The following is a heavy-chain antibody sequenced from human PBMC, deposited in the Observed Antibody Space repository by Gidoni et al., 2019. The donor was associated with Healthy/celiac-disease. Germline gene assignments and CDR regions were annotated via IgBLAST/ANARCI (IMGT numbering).Heavy chain of an antibody. D-gene: IGHD5-18*01. CDR2: IIPIFGTA. CDR3: ASPPVGYSYGYHY. CDR1: AATFSSYA. Sequence: QAQLVQSGAAGQKPGASVKVTCRDYAATFSSYAISWVRQAPGQGLEWMGGIIPIFGTANYAQKFQGRVAITADESTSTAYMELSSLRSEDTAVYYCASPPVGYSYGYHYWGQGTLVTVSS. V-gene: IGHV1-69*01. J-gene: IGHJ4*02.